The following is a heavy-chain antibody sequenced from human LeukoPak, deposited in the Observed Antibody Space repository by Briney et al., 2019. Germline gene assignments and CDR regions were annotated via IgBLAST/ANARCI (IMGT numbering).Heavy chain of an antibody. Sequence: GGSLRLSCAASGFTFSNYWMTWVRQAPGKGLEWVADIKQDGSEKYYVGSVKGRFTISRDNVRDSLYLQMSSLRDEDTALYYCTRDAGMDVWGQGTTVTVSS. CDR2: IKQDGSEK. CDR1: GFTFSNYW. J-gene: IGHJ6*02. CDR3: TRDAGMDV. V-gene: IGHV3-7*05.